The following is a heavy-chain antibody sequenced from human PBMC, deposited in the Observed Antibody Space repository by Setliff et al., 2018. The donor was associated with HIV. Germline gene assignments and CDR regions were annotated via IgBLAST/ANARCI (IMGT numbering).Heavy chain of an antibody. CDR1: GFAFTNYG. J-gene: IGHJ4*02. CDR2: ISAHSGET. D-gene: IGHD3-10*01. V-gene: IGHV1-18*01. CDR3: ARGWDYGVRKPED. Sequence: ASVKVSCKTSGFAFTNYGFTWVRQAPGQGLEWMGWISAHSGETFSTLKFRDRVTLTTDTSTNTAHMELRSLTYGDTAVYFCARGWDYGVRKPEDWGQGTLVTVSS.